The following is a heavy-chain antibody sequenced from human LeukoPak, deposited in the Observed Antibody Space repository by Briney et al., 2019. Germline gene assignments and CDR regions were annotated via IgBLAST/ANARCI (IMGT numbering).Heavy chain of an antibody. Sequence: GGSLRLSCAASGFTFSSYSMNWVRQAPGKGLEWVSSISSSSSYIYYADSVKGRFTISRDNAKNSLYLQMNSLRSEDTAVYYCARVHPITMIVVDAFDIWGQGTMVTVSS. CDR2: ISSSSSYI. D-gene: IGHD3-22*01. CDR3: ARVHPITMIVVDAFDI. V-gene: IGHV3-21*04. CDR1: GFTFSSYS. J-gene: IGHJ3*02.